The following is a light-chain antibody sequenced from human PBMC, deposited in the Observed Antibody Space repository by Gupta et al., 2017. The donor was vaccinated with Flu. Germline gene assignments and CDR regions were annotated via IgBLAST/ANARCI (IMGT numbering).Light chain of an antibody. CDR1: QSVSSY. Sequence: EIVLTQSPATLSLSPGERATLSCRASQSVSSYLAWYQQKPGQAPRLLIYDASNRATGIPARFSDSGSGTDFTLTISSLEPEDFAVYYCQQRSNGPSYSFGQGTKLEIK. CDR2: DAS. CDR3: QQRSNGPSYS. V-gene: IGKV3-11*01. J-gene: IGKJ2*03.